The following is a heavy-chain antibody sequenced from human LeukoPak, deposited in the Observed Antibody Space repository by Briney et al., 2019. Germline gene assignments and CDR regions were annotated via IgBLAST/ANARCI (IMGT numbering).Heavy chain of an antibody. J-gene: IGHJ2*01. CDR3: ASSYWYFDL. V-gene: IGHV3-48*03. CDR1: GFTFSHYW. CDR2: ISGSGSNI. Sequence: GGSLRLSCAASGFTFSHYWMVWVRHTPGKGLEWVSYISGSGSNIYYADSVKGRFTISRDNAKNSVYLQMNSVRAEDTGVYYCASSYWYFDLWGRGTLVTVSS.